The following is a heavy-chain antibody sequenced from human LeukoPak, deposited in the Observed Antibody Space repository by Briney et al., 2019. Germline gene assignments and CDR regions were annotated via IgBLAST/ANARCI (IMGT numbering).Heavy chain of an antibody. J-gene: IGHJ4*02. D-gene: IGHD3-10*01. V-gene: IGHV4-39*01. Sequence: SETLSLTCTVSSASISSSPYFWGWIRQSPGKGLEWIGSISYSGTTYYNPSLKSRVTISVDTSKNQFSPKLTSVTAADTAVYYCAANSADYNTLGSSYKVWGQGTLVTVSS. CDR3: AANSADYNTLGSSYKV. CDR1: SASISSSPYF. CDR2: ISYSGTT.